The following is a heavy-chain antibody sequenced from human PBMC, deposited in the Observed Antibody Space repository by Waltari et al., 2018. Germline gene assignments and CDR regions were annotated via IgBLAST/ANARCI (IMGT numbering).Heavy chain of an antibody. J-gene: IGHJ6*02. CDR1: GYTFTSYD. Sequence: QVQLVQSGAEVKKPGASVKVSCKASGYTFTSYDINWVRQATGQGLEWMGWMNPNSGNTGYAQKFQGSVTITRNTSISAAYMELSSLRSEDTAVYYCAREILGSGSYYYGMDVWGQGTTVTVSS. D-gene: IGHD1-26*01. CDR3: AREILGSGSYYYGMDV. V-gene: IGHV1-8*03. CDR2: MNPNSGNT.